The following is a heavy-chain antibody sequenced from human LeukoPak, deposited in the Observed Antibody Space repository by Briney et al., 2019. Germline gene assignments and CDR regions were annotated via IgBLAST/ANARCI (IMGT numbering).Heavy chain of an antibody. D-gene: IGHD1-26*01. CDR1: GFSFSSYW. CDR2: ISSSSYI. J-gene: IGHJ4*02. CDR3: ARDTNSGSYLLDY. Sequence: GGSLRLSCAASGFSFSSYWMSWVRQAPGKGLEWVSSISSSSYIYYADSVKGRFTISRDNAKNSLYLQMNSLRAEDTAVYYCARDTNSGSYLLDYWGQGTLVTVSS. V-gene: IGHV3-21*01.